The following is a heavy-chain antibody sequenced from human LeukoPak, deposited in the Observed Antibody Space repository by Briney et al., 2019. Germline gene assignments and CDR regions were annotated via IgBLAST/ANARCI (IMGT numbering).Heavy chain of an antibody. CDR2: INPGGDNT. V-gene: IGHV1-46*01. CDR1: GYTFTNYY. CDR3: ATPLYWKGFDY. Sequence: ASVKVSCKASGYTFTNYYIHWVRQAPGQGLEWMGLINPGGDNTNYAQNFQGRVTMTEDTSTDTAYMQLSSLRSEDTAVYYCATPLYWKGFDYWGQGTLVTVSS. J-gene: IGHJ4*02. D-gene: IGHD2-15*01.